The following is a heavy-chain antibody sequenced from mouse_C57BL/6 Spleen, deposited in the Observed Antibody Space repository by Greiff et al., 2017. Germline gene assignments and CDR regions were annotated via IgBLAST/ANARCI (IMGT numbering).Heavy chain of an antibody. V-gene: IGHV3-6*01. CDR2: ISYDGSN. Sequence: EVKLLESGPGLVKPSQSLSLTCSVTGYSITSGYYWNWIRQFPGNKLEWMGYISYDGSNNYNPSLKNRISITRDTSKNQFFLKLNSVTTEDTATYYCAGVTTVVANYFDYWGQGTTLTVSS. D-gene: IGHD1-1*01. CDR1: GYSITSGYY. CDR3: AGVTTVVANYFDY. J-gene: IGHJ2*01.